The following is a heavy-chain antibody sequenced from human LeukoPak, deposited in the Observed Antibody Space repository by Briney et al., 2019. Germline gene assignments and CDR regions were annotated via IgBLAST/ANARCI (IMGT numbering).Heavy chain of an antibody. V-gene: IGHV1-2*02. CDR1: GYTFTGYY. CDR3: ARDRSGSSNWFDP. D-gene: IGHD1-26*01. J-gene: IGHJ5*02. CDR2: INPNSGGT. Sequence: ASVKVSCKASGYTFTGYYMHWVRQAPGQGLEWMGWINPNSGGTNYAQKLQGRVTMTTDTSTSTAYMELRSLRSDDTAVYYCARDRSGSSNWFDPWGQGTLVTVSS.